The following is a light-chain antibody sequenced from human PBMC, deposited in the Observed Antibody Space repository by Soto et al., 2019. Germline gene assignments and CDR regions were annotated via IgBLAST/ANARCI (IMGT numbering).Light chain of an antibody. CDR3: PQSAHSPRT. CDR1: QNVDNNY. CDR2: GAS. V-gene: IGKV3-20*01. Sequence: EIVLTQSPDSLSLSPGERATLSCRASQNVDNNYLNWYQQRPGLAPRLLIYGASIRATGIPDRFSGSGFGTAFTLTIRRLEPEDFAVYYCPQSAHSPRTFGQGTKGEVK. J-gene: IGKJ1*01.